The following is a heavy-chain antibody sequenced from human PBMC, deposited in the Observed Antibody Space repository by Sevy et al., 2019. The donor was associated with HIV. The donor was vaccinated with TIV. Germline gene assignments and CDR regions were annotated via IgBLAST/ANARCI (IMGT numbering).Heavy chain of an antibody. J-gene: IGHJ4*02. CDR1: GGSISSSSYY. D-gene: IGHD1-1*01. V-gene: IGHV4-39*01. CDR2: IYYSGRT. CDR3: ARRSWTTSTPGDY. Sequence: SETLSLTCTVSGGSISSSSYYWGWIRQPPGKGLEWIGSIYYSGRTYYNPSLKGRVTISEDTSKIQFSLKLRYVTAADTAEYYCARRSWTTSTPGDYWGQGTLVTVSS.